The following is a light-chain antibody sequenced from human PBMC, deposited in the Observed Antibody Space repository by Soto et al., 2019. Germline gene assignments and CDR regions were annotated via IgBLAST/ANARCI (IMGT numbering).Light chain of an antibody. J-gene: IGKJ5*01. CDR3: QQYGNSPIT. Sequence: EIELTPSPGTLSLSPCEGATLYVSTSQRVSSRYLAWYQQKPGQAPRLLIYGTSSRATGIPDRFSGSGSGTDFTLTISRLEPEDFAVYYCQQYGNSPITFGQGTRLEIK. V-gene: IGKV3-20*01. CDR1: QRVSSRY. CDR2: GTS.